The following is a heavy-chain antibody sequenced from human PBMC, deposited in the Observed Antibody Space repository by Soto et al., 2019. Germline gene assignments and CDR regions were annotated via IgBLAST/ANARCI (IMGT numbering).Heavy chain of an antibody. CDR3: ARLGYSNGIADDY. J-gene: IGHJ4*02. V-gene: IGHV3-23*01. CDR2: INGGDGGNT. D-gene: IGHD4-4*01. Sequence: EVQLLDSGGYLVQPGVSLRLSCAASGFTFSNYAMNWVRQAPGKGLECVSSINGGDGGNTYHADSVRGRFTIARDNTKSKLYLQLNVLRAEDKAIYYCARLGYSNGIADDYWGQGTLVTVSS. CDR1: GFTFSNYA.